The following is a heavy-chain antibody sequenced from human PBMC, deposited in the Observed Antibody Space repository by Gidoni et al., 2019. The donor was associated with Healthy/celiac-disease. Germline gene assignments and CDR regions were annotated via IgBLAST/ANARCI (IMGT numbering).Heavy chain of an antibody. D-gene: IGHD3-9*01. Sequence: EVQLVESGGGLVKPGGSLRRSCAASGFTFRSYSMNWVRQAPGKGLEWVSSISSSSSYIYYADSVKGRFTISRDNAKNSLYLQMNSLRAEDTAVYYCARDRDDILTSFPSKGQDVWGKGTTVTVSS. J-gene: IGHJ6*04. CDR2: ISSSSSYI. CDR1: GFTFRSYS. V-gene: IGHV3-21*01. CDR3: ARDRDDILTSFPSKGQDV.